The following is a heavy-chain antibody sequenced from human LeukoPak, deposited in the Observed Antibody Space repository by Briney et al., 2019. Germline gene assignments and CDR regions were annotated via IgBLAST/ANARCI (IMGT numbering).Heavy chain of an antibody. V-gene: IGHV3-23*01. D-gene: IGHD3-10*01. CDR1: GFTFSSYA. CDR2: ISGSGGST. Sequence: GGSLRLSCAASGFTFSSYAMSWVRQAPGKGLEWVSAISGSGGSTYYADSVKGRFTISRDNSKNTPYLQMNSLRAEDTAVYYCAKDWVYYYGSGSYFQHWGQGTLVTVSS. J-gene: IGHJ4*02. CDR3: AKDWVYYYGSGSYFQH.